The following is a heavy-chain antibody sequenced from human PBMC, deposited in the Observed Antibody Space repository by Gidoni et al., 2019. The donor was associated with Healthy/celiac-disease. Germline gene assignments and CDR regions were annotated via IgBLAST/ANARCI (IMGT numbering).Heavy chain of an antibody. Sequence: KGLEWVGRIKSKTDGGTTDYAAPVKGRFTISRDDSKNTLYLQMNSLKTEDTAVYYCTTDPVYYYGSGSYRDYWGQGTLVTVSS. V-gene: IGHV3-15*01. CDR2: IKSKTDGGTT. D-gene: IGHD3-10*01. J-gene: IGHJ4*02. CDR3: TTDPVYYYGSGSYRDY.